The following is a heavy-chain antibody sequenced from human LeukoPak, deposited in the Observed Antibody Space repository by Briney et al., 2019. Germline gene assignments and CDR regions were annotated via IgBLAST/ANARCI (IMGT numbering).Heavy chain of an antibody. V-gene: IGHV1-2*02. J-gene: IGHJ6*03. Sequence: GASVKVSCKASGYTFTGYYMHWVRQAPGQGLEWMGWINPNSGGTNYTQRFQGRVTMTRDTSISTAYMELSSLRSEDTAVYYCARVGGDRYYYYMDVWGKGTTVTISS. CDR3: ARVGGDRYYYYMDV. D-gene: IGHD3-16*01. CDR2: INPNSGGT. CDR1: GYTFTGYY.